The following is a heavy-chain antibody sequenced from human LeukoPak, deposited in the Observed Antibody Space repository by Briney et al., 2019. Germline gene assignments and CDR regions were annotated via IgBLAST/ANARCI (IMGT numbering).Heavy chain of an antibody. CDR2: IMPIFGTA. CDR3: ARVNGYCSSISCFLDY. Sequence: ASVKVSCKTSGGTFSSHVISWVRQAPGQGLEWMGGIMPIFGTANYAQKFQGRVTITADKFTNKVYMELSSLRSDDTAIYFCARVNGYCSSISCFLDYWGQGTLVTVSS. D-gene: IGHD2-2*01. CDR1: GGTFSSHV. V-gene: IGHV1-69*06. J-gene: IGHJ4*02.